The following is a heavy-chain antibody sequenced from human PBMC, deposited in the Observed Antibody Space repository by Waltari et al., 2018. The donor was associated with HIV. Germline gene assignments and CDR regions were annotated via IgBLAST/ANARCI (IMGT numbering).Heavy chain of an antibody. CDR1: GFTFSSYA. J-gene: IGHJ6*02. CDR3: ARDPVKLLRSGYYYGMDV. V-gene: IGHV3-30*04. CDR2: ISYDGSNK. D-gene: IGHD2-15*01. Sequence: QVQLVESGGGVVQPGRSLRLSCAASGFTFSSYAMHWVRQAPGKGLEWGAVISYDGSNKYYAASVKGRFPISRDSSKNTLYLQMNSLRAEDTAVYYCARDPVKLLRSGYYYGMDVWGQGP.